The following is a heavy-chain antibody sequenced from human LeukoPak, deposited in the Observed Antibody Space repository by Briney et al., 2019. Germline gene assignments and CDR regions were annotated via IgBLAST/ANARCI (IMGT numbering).Heavy chain of an antibody. V-gene: IGHV4-38-2*02. D-gene: IGHD2-15*01. J-gene: IGHJ4*02. CDR2: IYYSGST. Sequence: SETLSLTCTVSGYSISSGYYWGWIRQPPGKGLEWIGSIYYSGSTYYNPSLKSRVTISVDTSKNQFSLKLSSVTAADTAVYYCARSSGGVAALIDYWGQGTLVTVSS. CDR3: ARSSGGVAALIDY. CDR1: GYSISSGYY.